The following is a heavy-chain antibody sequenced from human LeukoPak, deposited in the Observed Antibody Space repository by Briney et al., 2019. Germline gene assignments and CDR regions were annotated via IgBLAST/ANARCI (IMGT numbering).Heavy chain of an antibody. Sequence: WASVKVSCKTSGYTFTGYYIHWVRQAPGQGLEWMGWINPNSGGTNYAQKFQGRVTMTRDTSISTAYMELSRLRSEDTAVYYCATDFLGRPYYGSGSYYQTNDYWGQGTLVTVSS. D-gene: IGHD3-10*01. CDR3: ATDFLGRPYYGSGSYYQTNDY. CDR2: INPNSGGT. CDR1: GYTFTGYY. V-gene: IGHV1-2*02. J-gene: IGHJ4*02.